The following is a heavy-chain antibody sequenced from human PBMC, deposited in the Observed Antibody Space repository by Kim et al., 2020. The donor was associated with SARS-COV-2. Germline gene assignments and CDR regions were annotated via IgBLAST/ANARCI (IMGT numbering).Heavy chain of an antibody. V-gene: IGHV1-69*13. J-gene: IGHJ4*02. CDR1: GGTFSSYA. CDR3: HLRRGYSYGVFDY. D-gene: IGHD5-18*01. Sequence: SVKVSCKASGGTFSSYAISWVRQAPGQGLEWMGGIIPIFGTANYAQKFQGRVTITADESTSTAYMELSSLRSEDTAVYYCHLRRGYSYGVFDYWGQGTLVTVSS. CDR2: IIPIFGTA.